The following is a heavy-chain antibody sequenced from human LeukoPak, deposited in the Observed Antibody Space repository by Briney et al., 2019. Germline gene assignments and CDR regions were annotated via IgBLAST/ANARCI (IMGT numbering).Heavy chain of an antibody. CDR2: IYYSGST. CDR3: ARLVVAGGAFDI. Sequence: PSETLSLTCTVSGGSISSYYWSWIRQPPGKGLEWIGYIYYSGSTYYNPSLKSRVTISVDTSKNQFSLKLSSVTAADTAVYYCARLVVAGGAFDIWGQGTMVTVSS. D-gene: IGHD2-15*01. CDR1: GGSISSYY. V-gene: IGHV4-59*08. J-gene: IGHJ3*02.